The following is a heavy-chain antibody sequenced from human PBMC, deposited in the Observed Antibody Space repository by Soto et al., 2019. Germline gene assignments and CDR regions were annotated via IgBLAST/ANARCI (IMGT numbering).Heavy chain of an antibody. CDR3: ARGHSSSWYYFDY. Sequence: QVQLVESGGGLVKPGGSLRLSCAASGFTFSDYYMSWIRQAPGKGLEWVSYISSSSSYTNYADSVKGRFTISRDNAKNSLYLQVNSLRAEDTAVYYCARGHSSSWYYFDYWGQGTLVTVSS. D-gene: IGHD6-13*01. CDR2: ISSSSSYT. CDR1: GFTFSDYY. V-gene: IGHV3-11*06. J-gene: IGHJ4*02.